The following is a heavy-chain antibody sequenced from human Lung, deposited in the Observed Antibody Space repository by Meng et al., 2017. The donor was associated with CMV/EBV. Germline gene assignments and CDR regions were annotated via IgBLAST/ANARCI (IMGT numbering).Heavy chain of an antibody. J-gene: IGHJ4*02. D-gene: IGHD3-10*01. CDR3: ASQRGDY. V-gene: IGHV3-30-3*01. Sequence: QVRRWGAGAGVVSPGRSLRLSCAASGFTFSSYAMHWVRQAPGKGLAWVAVISYDGSNKYYADSVKGRFTISRDNSKNTLYLQMNSLRAEDTAVYYCASQRGDYWGQGTLVTVSS. CDR1: GFTFSSYA. CDR2: ISYDGSNK.